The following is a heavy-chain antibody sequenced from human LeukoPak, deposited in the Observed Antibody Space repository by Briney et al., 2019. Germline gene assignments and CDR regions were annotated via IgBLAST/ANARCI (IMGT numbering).Heavy chain of an antibody. J-gene: IGHJ4*02. CDR1: GFTVSSNY. CDR3: ARESIAVTAHFDY. D-gene: IGHD6-19*01. CDR2: IYSCGST. V-gene: IGHV3-66*01. Sequence: GGSLRLSCAASGFTVSSNYMSWVRQAPGKGLEWVSVIYSCGSTYYADSVKGRFTISRDNSKNTLYLQMNSLRAEDTAVYYCARESIAVTAHFDYWGQGTLVTVSS.